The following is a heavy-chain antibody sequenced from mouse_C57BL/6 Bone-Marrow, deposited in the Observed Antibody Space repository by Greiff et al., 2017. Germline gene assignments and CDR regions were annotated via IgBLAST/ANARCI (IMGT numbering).Heavy chain of an antibody. CDR3: ARRRSRGYYAMDY. V-gene: IGHV5-9*01. Sequence: DVMLVESGGGLVKPGGSLKLSCAASGFTFSSYTMSWVRQTPEKRLEWVATISGGGGNIYYPDSVKGRFTISRDNAKNTLYLQMSSLRSEDTALYYCARRRSRGYYAMDYWGQGTSVTVSS. CDR2: ISGGGGNI. CDR1: GFTFSSYT. J-gene: IGHJ4*01. D-gene: IGHD1-1*01.